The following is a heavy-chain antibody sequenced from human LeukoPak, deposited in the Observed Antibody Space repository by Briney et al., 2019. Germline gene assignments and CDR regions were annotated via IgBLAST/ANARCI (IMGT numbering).Heavy chain of an antibody. CDR2: SRNKANSYTT. J-gene: IGHJ3*02. V-gene: IGHV3-72*01. CDR3: ARDFSNDAFDM. CDR1: GFTFSDHY. Sequence: GGSLRLSCAASGFTFSDHYMDWVRQAPGKGLEWIGRSRNKANSYTTEYAASVKGRFTISRDNSKNLLYLQMNSLKTEDTAVYYCARDFSNDAFDMWGQGTMVTVSS. D-gene: IGHD2/OR15-2a*01.